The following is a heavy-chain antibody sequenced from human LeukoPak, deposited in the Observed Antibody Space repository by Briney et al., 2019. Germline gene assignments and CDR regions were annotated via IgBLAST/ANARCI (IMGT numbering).Heavy chain of an antibody. V-gene: IGHV4-59*01. Sequence: SETLSLTCTVSGGSISSYYWSWLRQPAGKGLEWIGYIYYSGSTNYNPSLKSRVTISVDTSKNQFSLKLTSVTAADTAVYYCARTTEAHSWRTRYYDYYMDVWGKGTTVTVSS. J-gene: IGHJ6*03. CDR1: GGSISSYY. D-gene: IGHD6-13*01. CDR3: ARTTEAHSWRTRYYDYYMDV. CDR2: IYYSGST.